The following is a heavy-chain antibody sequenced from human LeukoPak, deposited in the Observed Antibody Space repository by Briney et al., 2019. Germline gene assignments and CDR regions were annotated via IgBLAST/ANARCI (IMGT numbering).Heavy chain of an antibody. Sequence: ASVKVSCKASGYTFTGYYMHWVRQAPGQGLEWMGWINLNSGGTNYAQKFQGWVTMTRDTSISTAYMELSRLRSDDTAVYYCARGGGLWFGEFRANDAFDIWGQGTMVTVSS. CDR3: ARGGGLWFGEFRANDAFDI. V-gene: IGHV1-2*04. J-gene: IGHJ3*02. CDR1: GYTFTGYY. CDR2: INLNSGGT. D-gene: IGHD3-10*01.